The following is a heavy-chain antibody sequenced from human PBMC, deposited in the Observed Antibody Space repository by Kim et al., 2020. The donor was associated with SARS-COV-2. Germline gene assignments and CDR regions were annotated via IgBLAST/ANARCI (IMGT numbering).Heavy chain of an antibody. V-gene: IGHV3-23*01. D-gene: IGHD6-25*01. CDR2: IIDSGAST. Sequence: GGSLRLSCAASGFTFSSYAMSWVRQAPGKGLEWVSGIIDSGASTHYADSVKGRFTVSRDNSRNTLYLEMNSLRADDTAVYYCAKDHPAAAYYYYGMDVWGQGTTVTVS. CDR1: GFTFSSYA. J-gene: IGHJ6*02. CDR3: AKDHPAAAYYYYGMDV.